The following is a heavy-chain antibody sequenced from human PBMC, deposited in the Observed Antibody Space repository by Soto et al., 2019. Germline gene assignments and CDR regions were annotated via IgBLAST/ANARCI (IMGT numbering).Heavy chain of an antibody. J-gene: IGHJ6*02. V-gene: IGHV3-9*01. CDR1: GFTFDDYA. CDR3: AKAHAGMDV. Sequence: EVQLVESGGGLVQPGRSLRLSCAASGFTFDDYAMHWVRQAPGKGLEWVSGISWNSGSIGYADSVKGRFTISRDNAKNSLYLQMNSLRAEDTALYYCAKAHAGMDVWGQGTTVTVSS. CDR2: ISWNSGSI.